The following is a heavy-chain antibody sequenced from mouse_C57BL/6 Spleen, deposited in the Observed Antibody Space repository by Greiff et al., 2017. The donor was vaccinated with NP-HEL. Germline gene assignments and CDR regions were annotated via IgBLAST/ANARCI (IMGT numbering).Heavy chain of an antibody. Sequence: VKVVESGAELARPGASVKMSCKASGYTFTSYTMHWVKQRPGQGLEWIGYINPSSGYTKYNQKFKDKATLTADKFSSTAYMQLSSLTSEDSAVYYCARGGLRSDAMDYWGQGTSVTVSS. CDR3: ARGGLRSDAMDY. D-gene: IGHD3-2*02. CDR1: GYTFTSYT. J-gene: IGHJ4*01. CDR2: INPSSGYT. V-gene: IGHV1-4*01.